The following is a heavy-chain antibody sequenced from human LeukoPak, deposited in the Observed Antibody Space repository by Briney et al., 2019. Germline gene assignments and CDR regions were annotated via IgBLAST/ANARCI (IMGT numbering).Heavy chain of an antibody. Sequence: GASVKVSCKASGYTFTSYGISWVRQAPGQGLEWMGWISAYNGNTNYAQKLQGRVTMTTDTSTSTAYMELRSLRSDDTAVYYCARDRGDIVVVVAANNWFDPWGQGTLVTVSS. D-gene: IGHD2-15*01. CDR2: ISAYNGNT. CDR3: ARDRGDIVVVVAANNWFDP. CDR1: GYTFTSYG. V-gene: IGHV1-18*01. J-gene: IGHJ5*02.